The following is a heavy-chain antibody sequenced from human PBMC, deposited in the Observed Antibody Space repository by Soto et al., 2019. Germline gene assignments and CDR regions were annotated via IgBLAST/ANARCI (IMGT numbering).Heavy chain of an antibody. CDR2: IKQDGSEK. V-gene: IGHV3-7*01. CDR3: ARAGASCYCSDY. Sequence: EVQLVESGGGLVQPGGSLRLSCAASGFTFGNYWMNWVRQAPGKGLEWVANIKQDGSEKYYVDSVEGRFTISRDNAKNSLYLQMNSLRAEDTAVYYCARAGASCYCSDYWGQGSLVTVSS. CDR1: GFTFGNYW. J-gene: IGHJ4*02. D-gene: IGHD2-2*01.